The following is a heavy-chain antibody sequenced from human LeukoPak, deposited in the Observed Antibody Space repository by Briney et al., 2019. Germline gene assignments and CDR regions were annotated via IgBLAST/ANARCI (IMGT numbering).Heavy chain of an antibody. CDR1: GGSFSGYY. J-gene: IGHJ4*02. D-gene: IGHD4-17*01. CDR2: IDHSGAT. V-gene: IGHV4-34*01. CDR3: ARDSATVTNGLDY. Sequence: PSETLSLTCVVYGGSFSGYYWSWIRQPPGKGLEWIGEIDHSGATNYNPSLKSRVTISVDTSKNQFSLKLSSVTAADTAVYYCARDSATVTNGLDYWGQGTLVTVSS.